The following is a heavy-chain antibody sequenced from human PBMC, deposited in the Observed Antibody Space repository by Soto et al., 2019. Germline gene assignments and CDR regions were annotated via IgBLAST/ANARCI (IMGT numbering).Heavy chain of an antibody. D-gene: IGHD3-9*01. J-gene: IGHJ4*01. Sequence: SETLSLTCTVSGGSISSYYWSWIRQPPGKGLEWIGYIYYSGSTNYNPSLKSRVTISVDTSKNQFSLKLSSVTAADTAVYYCAISFYYIVTGYDKLYYCSQRTLVPVSS. CDR3: AISFYYIVTGYDKLYY. CDR1: GGSISSYY. CDR2: IYYSGST. V-gene: IGHV4-59*08.